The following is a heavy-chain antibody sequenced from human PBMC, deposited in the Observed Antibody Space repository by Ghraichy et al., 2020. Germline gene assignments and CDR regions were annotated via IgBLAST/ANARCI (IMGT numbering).Heavy chain of an antibody. CDR3: ASNYYDSSGYRNPDY. CDR2: IDPSDSYT. Sequence: ASLNISCKGSGYSFTSYWISWVRQMPGKGLEWMGRIDPSDSYTNYSPSFQGNVTISAAKSISTAYLQWSSLKASDTARYYCASNYYDSSGYRNPDYWGQGTLVTVSS. CDR1: GYSFTSYW. J-gene: IGHJ4*02. V-gene: IGHV5-10-1*01. D-gene: IGHD3-22*01.